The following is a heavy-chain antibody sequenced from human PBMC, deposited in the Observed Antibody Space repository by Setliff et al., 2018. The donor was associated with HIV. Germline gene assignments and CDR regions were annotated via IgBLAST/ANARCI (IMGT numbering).Heavy chain of an antibody. CDR3: ARVVVVAANAFDI. Sequence: PSETLSLTCTVAGGPISSSRYYWGWIRQSPGKGLEWIGSIYYSGSTYYNPSLKSRVTISVKTSKNQFSLKLGSVTAADTAVSYCARVVVVAANAFDIWGQGTMVTVSS. D-gene: IGHD2-15*01. CDR1: GGPISSSRYY. V-gene: IGHV4-39*07. J-gene: IGHJ3*02. CDR2: IYYSGST.